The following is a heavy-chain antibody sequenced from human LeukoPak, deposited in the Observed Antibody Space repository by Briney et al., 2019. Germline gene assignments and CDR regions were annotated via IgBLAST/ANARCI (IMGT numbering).Heavy chain of an antibody. CDR3: TTLYGGSGSR. CDR1: GFTFSNAW. D-gene: IGHD3-10*01. CDR2: IKRKTDGGTT. Sequence: GGPLRLSCAASGFTFSNAWMSWVRQAPGKGLEWVGRIKRKTDGGTTDYAAPVKGRFTISRDDSKNTLYLQMNSLKSEDTAVYYCTTLYGGSGSRWGQGTLVTVSS. J-gene: IGHJ4*02. V-gene: IGHV3-15*01.